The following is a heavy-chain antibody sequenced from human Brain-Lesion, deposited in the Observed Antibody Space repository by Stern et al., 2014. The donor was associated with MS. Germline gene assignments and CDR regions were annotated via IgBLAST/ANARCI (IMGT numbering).Heavy chain of an antibody. CDR3: ATLSPGAGGNYYRHFDY. V-gene: IGHV1-24*01. CDR2: FDPEDGET. Sequence: QVQLVQSGAEVKKPGASVKVSCKVSVYTLTELSMHWVRQAPRKGLEWMGGFDPEDGETIYAQKFQGRVTMTEDTSTDTAYMELSSLRSEDTAVYYCATLSPGAGGNYYRHFDYWGQGTLVTVSS. D-gene: IGHD1-26*01. J-gene: IGHJ4*02. CDR1: VYTLTELS.